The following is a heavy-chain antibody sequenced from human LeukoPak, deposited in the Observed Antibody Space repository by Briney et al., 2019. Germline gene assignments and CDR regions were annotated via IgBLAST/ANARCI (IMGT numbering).Heavy chain of an antibody. D-gene: IGHD2-8*01. Sequence: PGGSLRLSCAASGFTFSSYAMNWVRQAPGRGLEWVSGFSGSGGTTYYADSVKGRFTISRDNSKNTLYLQMNSLRAEDTAVYYCANGNRCTSPNCLGYYYFYMDVWGKGTTVTASS. J-gene: IGHJ6*03. CDR2: FSGSGGTT. CDR3: ANGNRCTSPNCLGYYYFYMDV. CDR1: GFTFSSYA. V-gene: IGHV3-23*01.